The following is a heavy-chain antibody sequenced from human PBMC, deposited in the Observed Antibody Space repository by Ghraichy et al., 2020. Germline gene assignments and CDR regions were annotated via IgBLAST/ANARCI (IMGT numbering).Heavy chain of an antibody. J-gene: IGHJ4*02. CDR2: ISGAGGST. Sequence: GGSLRLSCAASGFTFSNYVMTWVRQVPGQGLKWVSAISGAGGSTYYADSVKGRFTISRDNSKKTLYLQMNSLRGEDTAVYYCAKGGSGTYSGYYFDNWGQGTLVTVSS. D-gene: IGHD3-10*01. CDR3: AKGGSGTYSGYYFDN. CDR1: GFTFSNYV. V-gene: IGHV3-23*01.